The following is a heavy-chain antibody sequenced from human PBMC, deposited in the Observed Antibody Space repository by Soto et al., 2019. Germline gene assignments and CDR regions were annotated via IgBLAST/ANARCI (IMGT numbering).Heavy chain of an antibody. V-gene: IGHV3-23*01. CDR1: GFTFSSYA. J-gene: IGHJ4*02. Sequence: PGGSLRLSCAASGFTFSSYAMSWVRQAPGKGLEWVSAISGSGGSTYYADSVKGRFTISRDNSKNTLYLQMNSLRAEDTAVYYCAKGHPRSRRINYYDSSGPISPDEYYFDYWGQGTLVTVSS. CDR2: ISGSGGST. D-gene: IGHD3-22*01. CDR3: AKGHPRSRRINYYDSSGPISPDEYYFDY.